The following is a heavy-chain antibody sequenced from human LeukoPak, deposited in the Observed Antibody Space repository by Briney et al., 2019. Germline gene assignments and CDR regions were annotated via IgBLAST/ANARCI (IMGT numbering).Heavy chain of an antibody. CDR2: IRGSGGST. V-gene: IGHV3-23*01. D-gene: IGHD5-12*01. CDR3: ARDSVGYDCFDH. Sequence: GGSLRLSCAASGFTFSSYGMSWVRQAPGKGLEWVSAIRGSGGSTYYADSVKGRFTISRDNAKNSLYLQMNSLRAEDTAVYYCARDSVGYDCFDHWGQGTLVTVSS. J-gene: IGHJ4*02. CDR1: GFTFSSYG.